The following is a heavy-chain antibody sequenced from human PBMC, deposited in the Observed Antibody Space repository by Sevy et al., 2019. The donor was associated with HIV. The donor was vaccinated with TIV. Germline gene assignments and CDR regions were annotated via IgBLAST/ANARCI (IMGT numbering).Heavy chain of an antibody. J-gene: IGHJ4*02. CDR1: GFTFSSYA. CDR3: AKDLKLSYYDILTGSFWY. D-gene: IGHD3-9*01. CDR2: ISGSGGST. Sequence: GGSLRLSCAASGFTFSSYAMSWVRQAPGKGLEWVSAISGSGGSTYYADSVKGRFTISRDNSKNTLYLQMNSPRAEDTAVYYCAKDLKLSYYDILTGSFWYWGQGTLVTVSS. V-gene: IGHV3-23*01.